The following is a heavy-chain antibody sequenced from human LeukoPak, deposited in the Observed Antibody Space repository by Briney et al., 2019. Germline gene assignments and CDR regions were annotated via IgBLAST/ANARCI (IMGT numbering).Heavy chain of an antibody. CDR3: ARHLRNNWFDP. V-gene: IGHV4-59*08. J-gene: IGHJ5*02. Sequence: PSETLSLTCTVSGGSISSYYWSWIRRPPGKGLDWIGYIYYSGNTNYNPSLKSRVTISLDTSKNRFSLRLSSVTAADTAVYYCARHLRNNWFDPWGQGTLVTVSS. CDR2: IYYSGNT. CDR1: GGSISSYY.